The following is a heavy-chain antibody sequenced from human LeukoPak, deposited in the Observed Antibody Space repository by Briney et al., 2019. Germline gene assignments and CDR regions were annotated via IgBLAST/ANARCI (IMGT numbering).Heavy chain of an antibody. J-gene: IGHJ4*02. Sequence: PSETLSLTCAVYGGSFSGYYWSWIRQPPGKGLEWIGEINHSGSTYYNPSLKSRVTISVDTSKNQFSLKLSSVTAADTAVYYCARHYDFWSGYSDYWGQGTLVTVSS. CDR1: GGSFSGYY. D-gene: IGHD3-3*01. CDR2: INHSGST. CDR3: ARHYDFWSGYSDY. V-gene: IGHV4-34*01.